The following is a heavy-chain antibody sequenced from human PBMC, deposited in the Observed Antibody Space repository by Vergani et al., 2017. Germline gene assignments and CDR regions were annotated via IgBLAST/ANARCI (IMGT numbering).Heavy chain of an antibody. J-gene: IGHJ6*02. CDR2: IRYDGSNK. D-gene: IGHD5-12*01. V-gene: IGHV3-30*02. CDR3: AKDGGERGYSGYDYYYYYGMDV. CDR1: GFTFSSYG. Sequence: QVQLVESGGGVVQPGGSLRLSCAASGFTFSSYGMHWVRQAPGKGLEWVAFIRYDGSNKYYADSVKGRFTISRDNSKNTLYLQVNSLRAEDTAVYYCAKDGGERGYSGYDYYYYYGMDVWGQGTTVTVSS.